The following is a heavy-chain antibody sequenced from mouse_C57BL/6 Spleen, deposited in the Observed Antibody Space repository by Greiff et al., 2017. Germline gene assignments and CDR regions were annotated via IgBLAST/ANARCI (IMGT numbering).Heavy chain of an antibody. CDR2: INPNNGGT. J-gene: IGHJ2*01. Sequence: VQLKQSGPELVKPGASVKISCKASGYTFTDYYMNWVKQSHGKSLEWIGDINPNNGGTSYNQKFKGKATLTVDKSSSTAYMELRSLTSEDSAVYYCARRRSTLYFDYWGQGTTLTVSS. CDR3: ARRRSTLYFDY. V-gene: IGHV1-26*01. CDR1: GYTFTDYY. D-gene: IGHD5-1*01.